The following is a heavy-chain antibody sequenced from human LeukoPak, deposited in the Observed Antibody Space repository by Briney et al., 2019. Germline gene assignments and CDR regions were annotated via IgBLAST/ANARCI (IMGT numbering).Heavy chain of an antibody. D-gene: IGHD7-27*01. CDR3: ARAIRGSAVDTGDR. Sequence: PGGSLRLSCAASGFTFSRYWMSWVRQAPGKGLEGVANIKNDGSEEYYVDSVKGRFTISRDNARNSLFPQMNSLTVEDTAVYYCARAIRGSAVDTGDRWGQGTLVTVSS. J-gene: IGHJ4*02. CDR2: IKNDGSEE. CDR1: GFTFSRYW. V-gene: IGHV3-7*01.